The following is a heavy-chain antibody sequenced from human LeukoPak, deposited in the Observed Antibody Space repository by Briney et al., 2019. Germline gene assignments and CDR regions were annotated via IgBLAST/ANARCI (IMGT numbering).Heavy chain of an antibody. D-gene: IGHD6-13*01. Sequence: GGSLRLSCAASGFTVSSNYMSWVRQAPGKGLEWVSVIYSGGSTYYADSVKGRFTISRDNSKNTLYLQMNSLRAEDTAVYYCARDSIAAAGTDYWGQGTLVTVSS. V-gene: IGHV3-66*01. CDR2: IYSGGST. J-gene: IGHJ4*02. CDR1: GFTVSSNY. CDR3: ARDSIAAAGTDY.